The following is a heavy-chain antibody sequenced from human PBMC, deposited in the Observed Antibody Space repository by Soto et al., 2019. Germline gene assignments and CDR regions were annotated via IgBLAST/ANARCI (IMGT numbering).Heavy chain of an antibody. D-gene: IGHD1-7*01. CDR1: GFTFINYW. V-gene: IGHV3-7*01. Sequence: EVQLVESGGGLVQPGGSLRLSCAASGFTFINYWMSWVRQAPGKGLEWVANIKQDGSEKYYLDSVKGRFTISRDNARNSLFLQMTSLRAEDTAVYYCAREGSGGTTYFDYWGQGTLVTVSS. CDR3: AREGSGGTTYFDY. J-gene: IGHJ4*02. CDR2: IKQDGSEK.